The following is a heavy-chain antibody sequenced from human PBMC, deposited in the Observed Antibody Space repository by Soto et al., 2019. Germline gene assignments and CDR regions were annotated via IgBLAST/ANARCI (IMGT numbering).Heavy chain of an antibody. CDR3: AKAFAGYYYGSGSNMGVFDY. CDR1: GFTFSSYG. Sequence: EVQLLESGGGLVQPGGSLRLSCAASGFTFSSYGMSWVRQAPGKGLEWVSGISGSGGSTYYADSVKGRFTISRDNSKNTLYLQMNSLRAEDTAVYYCAKAFAGYYYGSGSNMGVFDYWGQGTLVTVSS. CDR2: ISGSGGST. V-gene: IGHV3-23*01. D-gene: IGHD3-10*01. J-gene: IGHJ4*02.